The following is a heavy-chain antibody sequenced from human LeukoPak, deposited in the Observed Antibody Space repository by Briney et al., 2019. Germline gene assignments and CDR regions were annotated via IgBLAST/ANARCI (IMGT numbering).Heavy chain of an antibody. D-gene: IGHD2-21*02. CDR3: ASGYCGGACQLGGVDM. CDR1: GGSISSYY. CDR2: THYSGAT. J-gene: IGHJ3*02. V-gene: IGHV4-59*01. Sequence: SETLSLTCTVSGGSISSYYRSWLRQPPGKGLEYIGYTHYSGATNYNPSLKSRVTISLDTSGNQFSLKLSSVTAADTAVYYCASGYCGGACQLGGVDMWGQGTMATVSS.